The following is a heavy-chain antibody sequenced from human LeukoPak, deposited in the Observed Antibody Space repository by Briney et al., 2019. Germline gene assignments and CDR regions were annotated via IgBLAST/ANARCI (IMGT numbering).Heavy chain of an antibody. CDR2: IYYSGST. CDR1: GGSISSSSYY. V-gene: IGHV4-39*07. Sequence: KPSETLSLTCTVSGGSISSSSYYWGWIRQPPGKGLEWIGSIYYSGSTYYNPSLKSRVTISVDTSKNQFSLKLSSVTAADTAVYYCARRTETPEDWFDPWGQGTLVTVSS. CDR3: ARRTETPEDWFDP. D-gene: IGHD2-15*01. J-gene: IGHJ5*02.